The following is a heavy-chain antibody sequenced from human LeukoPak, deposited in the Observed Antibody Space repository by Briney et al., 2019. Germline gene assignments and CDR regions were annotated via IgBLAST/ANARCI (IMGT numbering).Heavy chain of an antibody. J-gene: IGHJ4*02. D-gene: IGHD6-19*01. CDR3: AREGGGQWLVLYYFDY. V-gene: IGHV5-51*01. Sequence: GESLKISCKGSGYSFTSYWIGWVRQMPGKGLEWMGIIYPADSDTRYSPSFQGQVTISADKSISTAYLQWSSLKASDTAMYYCAREGGGQWLVLYYFDYWGQGTLVTVSS. CDR2: IYPADSDT. CDR1: GYSFTSYW.